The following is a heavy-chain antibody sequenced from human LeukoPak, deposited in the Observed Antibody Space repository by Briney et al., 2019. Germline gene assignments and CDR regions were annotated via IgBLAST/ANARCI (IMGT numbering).Heavy chain of an antibody. CDR2: IKQDGSEK. J-gene: IGHJ3*02. CDR1: GFTFSSYW. Sequence: GGSLRLSCAASGFTFSSYWMSWVRQAPGKGLEWVANIKQDGSEKYYVDSVRGRFTISRDNAKNSLYLQMNSLRAEDTAVYYCARDRGIVVVPAVAWAFDIWGQGTMVTVSS. CDR3: ARDRGIVVVPAVAWAFDI. D-gene: IGHD2-2*01. V-gene: IGHV3-7*01.